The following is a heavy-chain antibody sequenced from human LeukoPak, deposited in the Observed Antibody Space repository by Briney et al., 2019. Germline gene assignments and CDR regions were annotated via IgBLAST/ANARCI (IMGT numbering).Heavy chain of an antibody. CDR3: ARINWNYFDY. J-gene: IGHJ4*02. V-gene: IGHV4-59*08. D-gene: IGHD1-1*01. Sequence: SETLSLTCTVSAGSISSYYWSWVRQPPGKGLEWIGYIYYSGNTNYNPSLKSRLTMSADRSRNQFSLNLNSVTAADTAVYYCARINWNYFDYWGQGILVTVSS. CDR2: IYYSGNT. CDR1: AGSISSYY.